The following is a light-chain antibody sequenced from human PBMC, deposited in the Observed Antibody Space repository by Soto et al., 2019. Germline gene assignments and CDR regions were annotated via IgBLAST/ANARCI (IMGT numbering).Light chain of an antibody. V-gene: IGLV2-8*01. Sequence: QSALTQPPSASGSPGQSVTISCTGTSSDVGGYNYVSWYQQHPGKAPELMIYEVSKRPSGVPDRFSGSKSGNTASLTVSGLQAEDEADYYCSSYADSNNVFGTGTKLTVL. CDR1: SSDVGGYNY. CDR3: SSYADSNNV. CDR2: EVS. J-gene: IGLJ1*01.